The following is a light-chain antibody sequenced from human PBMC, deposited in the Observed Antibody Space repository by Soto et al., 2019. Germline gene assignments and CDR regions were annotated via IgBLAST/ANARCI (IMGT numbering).Light chain of an antibody. CDR1: SSDVGSYKL. J-gene: IGLJ7*01. CDR3: CSYAGTSTHTV. CDR2: EVS. Sequence: QSVLTQPASVSGSPGQSITISCTGTSSDVGSYKLVSWYQQHPGKAPKRMISEVSKRPSGISDRFSGSKSGSTASLTISGLQAEDEADYYCCSYAGTSTHTVFGGGTKLTVL. V-gene: IGLV2-23*02.